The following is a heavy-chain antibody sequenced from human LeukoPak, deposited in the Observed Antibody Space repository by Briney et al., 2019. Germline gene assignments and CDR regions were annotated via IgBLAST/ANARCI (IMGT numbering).Heavy chain of an antibody. V-gene: IGHV4-34*01. D-gene: IGHD2-2*02. J-gene: IGHJ4*02. CDR2: INHSGST. CDR1: GGSFSGYY. Sequence: SETLSLTCAVYGGSFSGYYWSWIRQTPGKGLEWIGEINHSGSTNYNPSLKSRVTISVDTSKNQFSLKLSSVTAADTAVYYCARELPDIVVVPAAILGYYFDYWGQGTLVTVSS. CDR3: ARELPDIVVVPAAILGYYFDY.